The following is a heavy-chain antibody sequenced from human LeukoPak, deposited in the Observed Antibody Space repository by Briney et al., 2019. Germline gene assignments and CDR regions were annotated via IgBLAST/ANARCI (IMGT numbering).Heavy chain of an antibody. CDR2: IYYSGST. CDR3: ARACPYSGSCYFDY. V-gene: IGHV4-59*01. J-gene: IGHJ4*02. CDR1: GGSISSYY. D-gene: IGHD1-26*01. Sequence: SETLSLTCTVSGGSISSYYWSWIRQPPGKGLEWIGYIYYSGSTNYNPSLKSRVTISVDTSKNQFSLKLSPVTAADTAVYYCARACPYSGSCYFDYWGQGTLVTVSS.